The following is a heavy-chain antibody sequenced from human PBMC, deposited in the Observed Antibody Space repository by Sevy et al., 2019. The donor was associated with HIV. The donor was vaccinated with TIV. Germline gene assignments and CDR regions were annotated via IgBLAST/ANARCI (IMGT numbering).Heavy chain of an antibody. CDR1: GFTFSSYG. CDR2: SWYDGTNK. Sequence: GGSLRLSCAASGFTFSSYGMHWVRQAPDKGLEWVAASWYDGTNKYYADSVKGRFTISRDNSKNTLYLQMSSLRAEDKAVYYCARDKLPPVMVTMVRGALSYFFDYWGQGTLVTVSS. CDR3: ARDKLPPVMVTMVRGALSYFFDY. J-gene: IGHJ4*02. V-gene: IGHV3-33*01. D-gene: IGHD3-10*01.